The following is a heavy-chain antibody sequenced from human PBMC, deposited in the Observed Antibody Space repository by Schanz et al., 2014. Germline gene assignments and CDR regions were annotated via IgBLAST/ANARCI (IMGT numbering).Heavy chain of an antibody. V-gene: IGHV3-30*18. CDR1: GFTFSTHA. J-gene: IGHJ5*01. CDR2: VSSDGNND. Sequence: VPLVESGGGVVQPGRSLRLSCAASGFTFSTHAMHWVHQAPGKGLEWVALVSSDGNNDYYTDSVKGRFTISRDNSKNTVHLQMNSLRAEDTAVYYCAKQHIVRGVIYLNWFDSWGQGTLVTVSS. D-gene: IGHD3-10*01. CDR3: AKQHIVRGVIYLNWFDS.